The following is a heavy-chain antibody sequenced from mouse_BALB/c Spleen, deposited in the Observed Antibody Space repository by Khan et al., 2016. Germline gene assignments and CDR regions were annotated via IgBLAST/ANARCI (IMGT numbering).Heavy chain of an antibody. CDR2: IWAGGST. CDR3: ARGGGTWYFDV. CDR1: GFSLTSYG. J-gene: IGHJ1*01. D-gene: IGHD3-3*01. Sequence: QVQLQQSGPGLVAPSQSLSITCTVSGFSLTSYGIHWVRQPPGQGLEWLGVIWAGGSTNYNSALMSRLSNSKDNSKSQVFLEMNSLQTADTARYFCARGGGTWYFDVWGAGTTVTVSS. V-gene: IGHV2-9*02.